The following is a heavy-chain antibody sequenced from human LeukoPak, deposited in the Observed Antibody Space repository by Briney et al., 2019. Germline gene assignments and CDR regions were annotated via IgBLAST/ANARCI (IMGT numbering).Heavy chain of an antibody. CDR3: ARDAPYYDILTGYLGY. CDR1: GFTFSSYA. CDR2: ISASGGRT. J-gene: IGHJ4*02. V-gene: IGHV3-23*01. D-gene: IGHD3-9*01. Sequence: HAGGSLRLSCAASGFTFSSYAMSWVRQAPGKGLEWVSVISASGGRTSYADSVKGRFTVSRDNSKNTLYLQMSSLRAEDTAVYYCARDAPYYDILTGYLGYWGQGTLVTVSS.